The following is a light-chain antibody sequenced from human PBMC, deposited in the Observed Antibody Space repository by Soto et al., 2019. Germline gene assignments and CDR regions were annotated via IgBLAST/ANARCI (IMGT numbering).Light chain of an antibody. CDR3: QQYDNLPLT. Sequence: DIQMTQSPSSLSASVGDRVTITCQESQDISNYLNWYQQKPGKAPKLLIYDASNLETGVPSRFSGSGSGTDFTLTISSLQPEDIATYYCQQYDNLPLTFGGGTKVEIK. V-gene: IGKV1-33*01. J-gene: IGKJ4*01. CDR1: QDISNY. CDR2: DAS.